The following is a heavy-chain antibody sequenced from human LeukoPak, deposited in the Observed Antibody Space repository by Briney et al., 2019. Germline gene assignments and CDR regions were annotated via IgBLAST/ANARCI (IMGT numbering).Heavy chain of an antibody. J-gene: IGHJ4*02. V-gene: IGHV4-59*08. Sequence: SETLSLTCTVSGGSLSSYYWSWIRQPPGKGREWIGYIYYSGSTNYNPSLKSRVTISVDTSKNQFSLKLSSVTAAATAVYYCARHGSRDGYNLGYFDYWGQGTLVTVSS. CDR1: GGSLSSYY. CDR2: IYYSGST. CDR3: ARHGSRDGYNLGYFDY. D-gene: IGHD5-24*01.